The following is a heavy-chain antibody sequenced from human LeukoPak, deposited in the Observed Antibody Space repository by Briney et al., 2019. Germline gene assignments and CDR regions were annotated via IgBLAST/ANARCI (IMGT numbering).Heavy chain of an antibody. D-gene: IGHD7-27*01. CDR3: ARVLDWGVYFEY. V-gene: IGHV4-4*02. CDR1: GVSLSSSNW. CDR2: IYHSGST. J-gene: IGHJ4*02. Sequence: SETLSLTCAVSGVSLSSSNWWSWVRQPPGKGLEWIGEIYHSGSTNYNPSLRSRVTISVDKSKNQFSLKLSSVTAADTAVYYCARVLDWGVYFEYWGQGTLVSVSS.